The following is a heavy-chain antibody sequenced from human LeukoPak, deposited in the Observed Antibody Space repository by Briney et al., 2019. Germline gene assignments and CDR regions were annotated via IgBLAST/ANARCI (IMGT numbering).Heavy chain of an antibody. D-gene: IGHD6-6*01. Sequence: PGGPLRLSCAASGITVISNYMTWVRQAPGKGLEWVSVISSGGGTYYAGSVKGRFTISRDISKNTVYLQMNSLRAEDTAVYYCARASPADYYGLDVWGQGTAVTVSS. CDR1: GITVISNY. CDR2: ISSGGGT. J-gene: IGHJ6*02. V-gene: IGHV3-66*01. CDR3: ARASPADYYGLDV.